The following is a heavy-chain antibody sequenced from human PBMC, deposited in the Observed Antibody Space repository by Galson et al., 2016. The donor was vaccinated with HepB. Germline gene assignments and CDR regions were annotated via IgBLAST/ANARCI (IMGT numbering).Heavy chain of an antibody. CDR3: ARDAGWSDALDI. Sequence: LRLSCAASGFTMTTYVIHWLRQAPGKGLEWVAVMSYTGSDKYYTASVKGRFTISRDNSKGTLYLQMNSLRTDDTALYYCARDAGWSDALDIWGQGTMVTVSS. CDR1: GFTMTTYV. CDR2: MSYTGSDK. V-gene: IGHV3-30-3*01. J-gene: IGHJ3*02. D-gene: IGHD6-19*01.